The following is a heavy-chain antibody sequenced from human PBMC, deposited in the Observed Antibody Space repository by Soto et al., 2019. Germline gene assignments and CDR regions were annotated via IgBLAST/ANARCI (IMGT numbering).Heavy chain of an antibody. J-gene: IGHJ4*02. D-gene: IGHD3-10*01. CDR2: ISYDGSNK. V-gene: IGHV3-30-3*01. CDR1: GFTSSSYV. CDR3: ARDPMGRYYGSGSYYFDY. Sequence: QVQLVESGGGGAQLGGSLGLSWAASGFTSSSYVRHWVRRAPGRGLEGGAVISYDGSNKYYADSVKGRFTISRDNSKNTLYLQMNSLRAEDTAVYYCARDPMGRYYGSGSYYFDYWGQGTLVTVSS.